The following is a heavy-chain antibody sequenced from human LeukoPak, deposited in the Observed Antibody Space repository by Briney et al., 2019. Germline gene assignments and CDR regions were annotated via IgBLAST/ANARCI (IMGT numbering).Heavy chain of an antibody. CDR2: ISGSGGST. D-gene: IGHD6-6*01. CDR1: GFTFSSYA. V-gene: IGHV3-23*01. CDR3: AKDNNPFSSSARTDY. Sequence: GGSLRLSCAASGFTFSSYAMSWVRQARGKGLEWVSAISGSGGSTYYADSVKGRFTISRDNSKNTLYLQMNSLRAEDTAVYYCAKDNNPFSSSARTDYWGQGTLVTVSS. J-gene: IGHJ4*02.